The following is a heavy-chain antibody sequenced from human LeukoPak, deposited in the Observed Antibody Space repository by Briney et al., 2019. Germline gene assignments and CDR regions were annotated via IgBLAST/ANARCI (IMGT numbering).Heavy chain of an antibody. V-gene: IGHV1-69*06. CDR2: IIPIFGTA. D-gene: IGHD3-10*01. Sequence: SVKVSCKASGGTFSSYAISWVRQAPGQGLEWMGGIIPIFGTANYAQKFQGRVTITADKSTSTAYMELSSLRSEDTTVYYCARATPSMVRGVIITAGYFQHWGQGTLVTVSS. J-gene: IGHJ1*01. CDR1: GGTFSSYA. CDR3: ARATPSMVRGVIITAGYFQH.